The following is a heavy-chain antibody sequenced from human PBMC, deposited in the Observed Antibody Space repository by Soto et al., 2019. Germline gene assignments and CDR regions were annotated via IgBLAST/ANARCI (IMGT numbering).Heavy chain of an antibody. V-gene: IGHV1-3*05. Sequence: QVQLVQSGAEEKKPGASVKVSCKASGYTFTSYAMHWVRQAPGQRLEWMGWINAGNGNTKYSQKFQGRVTITRDTSASTAYMELSSLSSEDTAVYYCARDLDTAMARVPLNYYYGMDVWGQGTTVTVSS. CDR2: INAGNGNT. J-gene: IGHJ6*02. CDR1: GYTFTSYA. CDR3: ARDLDTAMARVPLNYYYGMDV. D-gene: IGHD5-18*01.